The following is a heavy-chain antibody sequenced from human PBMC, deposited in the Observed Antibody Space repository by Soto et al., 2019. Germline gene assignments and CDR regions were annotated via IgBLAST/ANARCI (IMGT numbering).Heavy chain of an antibody. J-gene: IGHJ4*02. D-gene: IGHD6-13*01. V-gene: IGHV1-18*01. CDR1: GYTFTSYG. CDR2: ISAYNGNT. Sequence: QVQLVQSGAEVKKPGASVKVSCKASGYTFTSYGISWVRQAPGQGLEWVGWISAYNGNTNHAQKLQARLTMTTDTPTSTAYMALRGLRSADTAVYYCPRSAAAGLTAYWGQATLVTVSS. CDR3: PRSAAAGLTAY.